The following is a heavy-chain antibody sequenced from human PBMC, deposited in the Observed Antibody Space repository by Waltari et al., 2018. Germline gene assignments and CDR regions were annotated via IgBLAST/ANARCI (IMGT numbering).Heavy chain of an antibody. D-gene: IGHD3-10*01. V-gene: IGHV4-61*01. Sequence: QVQLQESDPGLVKPSETLSLTCPVSGGSVSSGSYYWSWIRPPPGKGLEWIGYIYYSGSTNYNPSLKSRVTISVDTSKNQFSLKLSSVTAADTAVYYCARGQYYYGSGNWFDPWGQGTLVTVSS. J-gene: IGHJ5*02. CDR3: ARGQYYYGSGNWFDP. CDR2: IYYSGST. CDR1: GGSVSSGSYY.